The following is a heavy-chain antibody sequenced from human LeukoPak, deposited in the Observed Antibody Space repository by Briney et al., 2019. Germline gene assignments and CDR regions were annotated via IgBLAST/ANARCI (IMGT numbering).Heavy chain of an antibody. J-gene: IGHJ4*02. CDR3: ARRGFYGSGSYFDY. Sequence: QPGGSLRLSCAASGFTFSSYWMHWVRQAPGKGLEWVAGISYDGSKENYADSVKARLTISRDNSKNTVYLQMNSLRADDTAVYYCARRGFYGSGSYFDYWGQGTLVTVSS. CDR1: GFTFSSYW. V-gene: IGHV3-30*03. D-gene: IGHD3-10*01. CDR2: ISYDGSKE.